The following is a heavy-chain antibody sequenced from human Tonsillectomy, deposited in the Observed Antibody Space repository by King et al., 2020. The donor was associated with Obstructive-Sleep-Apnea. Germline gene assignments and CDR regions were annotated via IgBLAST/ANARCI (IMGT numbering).Heavy chain of an antibody. Sequence: VQLVESGGGVVQPGRSLRLSCEASGFTFSSYGMHWVRQAPGKGLEWVSFIRYDGNNKTFAGSVKGRFTISRDNPKNTLYLQMDDWRTEDTAVYYCAKDAAITGTLDYWGQGILVTVSS. D-gene: IGHD1-7*01. CDR3: AKDAAITGTLDY. J-gene: IGHJ4*02. CDR2: IRYDGNNK. CDR1: GFTFSSYG. V-gene: IGHV3-30*02.